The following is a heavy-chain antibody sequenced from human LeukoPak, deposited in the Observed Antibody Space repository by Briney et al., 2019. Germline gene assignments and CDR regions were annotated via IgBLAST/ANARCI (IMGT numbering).Heavy chain of an antibody. CDR1: GGSISSYY. CDR3: ARSPGTTSFDY. D-gene: IGHD1-1*01. V-gene: IGHV4-39*01. CDR2: IYYSGST. J-gene: IGHJ4*02. Sequence: SETLSLTCTVSGGSISSYYWSWIRQPPGKGLEWIGSIYYSGSTHYNPSLKSRVTISVDTSKNRFSLKLSSVTAADTAVYYCARSPGTTSFDYWGQGTLVTVSS.